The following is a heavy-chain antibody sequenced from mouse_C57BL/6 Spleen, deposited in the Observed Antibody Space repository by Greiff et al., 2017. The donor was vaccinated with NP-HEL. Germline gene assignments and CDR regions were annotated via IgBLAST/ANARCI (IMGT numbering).Heavy chain of an antibody. Sequence: VQLQQPGAELVKPGASVKLSCKASGYTFTSYWMQWVKQRPGQGLEWIGEIDPSDSYTNYNQKFKGKATLTVDTSSSTAYMQLSSLTSEDSAVYYCARSPPLLHYAMDYWGQGTSVTVSS. J-gene: IGHJ4*01. CDR1: GYTFTSYW. CDR3: ARSPPLLHYAMDY. V-gene: IGHV1-50*01. D-gene: IGHD1-1*01. CDR2: IDPSDSYT.